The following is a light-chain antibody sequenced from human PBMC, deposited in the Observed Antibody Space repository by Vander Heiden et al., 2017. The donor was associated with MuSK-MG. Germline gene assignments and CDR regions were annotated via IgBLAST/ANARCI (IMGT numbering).Light chain of an antibody. J-gene: IGKJ4*01. CDR3: QKYNNAPLT. Sequence: ITCRASQGFSNYLAWYQQKPGKVPKLLIYAASTLQSGVPSRFSGSGSGTDFTLTISSLQPEDVATYYCQKYNNAPLTFGGGTKVEIK. V-gene: IGKV1-27*01. CDR1: QGFSNY. CDR2: AAS.